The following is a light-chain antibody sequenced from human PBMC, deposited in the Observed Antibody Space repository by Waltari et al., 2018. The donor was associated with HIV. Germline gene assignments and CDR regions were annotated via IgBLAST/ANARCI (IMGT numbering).Light chain of an antibody. J-gene: IGKJ4*01. CDR2: GAS. CDR3: QHFGSLHLT. CDR1: QSVSSSY. V-gene: IGKV3-20*01. Sequence: EIVLTQSPGTLSLSPGERGTLSCRASQSVSSSYLAWYQQKPGQAPRLLIYGASSRATGIPDRFSGSGSGTDFTLSISGLEPEDFAVYYCQHFGSLHLTFGGGTKVEIK.